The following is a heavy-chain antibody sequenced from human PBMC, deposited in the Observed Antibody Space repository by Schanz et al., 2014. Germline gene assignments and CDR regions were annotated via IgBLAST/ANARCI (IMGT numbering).Heavy chain of an antibody. CDR1: TFTFDHYA. D-gene: IGHD2-21*02. CDR3: AKDLGVDCGDGCFNWYFDL. Sequence: EVQLLESGGGLVQPGGSLRLSCSASTFTFDHYAMTWVRQAPGKGLEWVAAVSSRSDEIKYADSVRGRFTISRDNSRSTMYLQMSSLRADDTAVYFCAKDLGVDCGDGCFNWYFDLWGRGTLVTVSS. J-gene: IGHJ2*01. V-gene: IGHV3-23*05. CDR2: VSSRSDEI.